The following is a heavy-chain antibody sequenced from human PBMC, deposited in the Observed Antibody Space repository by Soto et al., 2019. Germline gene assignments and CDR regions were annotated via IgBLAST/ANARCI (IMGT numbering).Heavy chain of an antibody. J-gene: IGHJ6*02. Sequence: VKVSCKASGGTFSSYAISWVRQAPGQGLEWMGGIIPIFGTANYAQKLQGRVTITADESTSTAYMELSSLRSEDTAVYYCARTSADYYDSSGSIYYYGMDVWGQGTTVTVSS. CDR1: GGTFSSYA. D-gene: IGHD3-22*01. V-gene: IGHV1-69*13. CDR3: ARTSADYYDSSGSIYYYGMDV. CDR2: IIPIFGTA.